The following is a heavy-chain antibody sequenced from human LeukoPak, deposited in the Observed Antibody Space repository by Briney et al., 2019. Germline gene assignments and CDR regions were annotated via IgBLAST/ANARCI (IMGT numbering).Heavy chain of an antibody. Sequence: GGSLRLSCAASGFTFNSYGMHWVRQAPGKGLEWVAVISYDGSNKYYADSVKGRFTISRDNSKNTLYLQMNSLRAEDTAVYYCAKGPGELLPDYWGQGTLVTVSS. V-gene: IGHV3-30*18. J-gene: IGHJ4*02. CDR1: GFTFNSYG. CDR3: AKGPGELLPDY. CDR2: ISYDGSNK. D-gene: IGHD3-10*01.